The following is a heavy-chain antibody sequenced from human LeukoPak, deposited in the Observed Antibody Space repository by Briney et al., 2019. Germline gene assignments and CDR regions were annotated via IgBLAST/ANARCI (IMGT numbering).Heavy chain of an antibody. CDR2: ISYDGSNK. V-gene: IGHV3-30-3*01. D-gene: IGHD3-22*01. Sequence: QPGRSLRFSCAASGFTLSSYAMHGVRQAPGKGLEWVAVISYDGSNKYYADSVKGRFTISRDNSKNTLYLQMNSLRAEDTAVYYCARDTDYYDSSYYFDYWGQGTLVTVSS. CDR3: ARDTDYYDSSYYFDY. J-gene: IGHJ4*02. CDR1: GFTLSSYA.